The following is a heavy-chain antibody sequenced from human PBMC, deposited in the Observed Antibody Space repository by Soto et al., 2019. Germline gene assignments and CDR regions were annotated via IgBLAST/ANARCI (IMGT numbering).Heavy chain of an antibody. CDR2: ISGSGGST. CDR3: AKPPESGWYPLFDY. CDR1: GFTFSSYA. V-gene: IGHV3-23*01. J-gene: IGHJ4*02. D-gene: IGHD6-19*01. Sequence: PGGSLRLSCAASGFTFSSYAMSWVRQASGKGLEWVSAISGSGGSTYYADSVKGRFTISRDNSKNTLYLQMNSLRAEDTAVYYCAKPPESGWYPLFDYWGQGTLVTVSS.